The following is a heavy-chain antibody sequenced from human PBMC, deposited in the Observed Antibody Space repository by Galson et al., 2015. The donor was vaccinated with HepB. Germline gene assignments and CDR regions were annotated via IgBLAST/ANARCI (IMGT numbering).Heavy chain of an antibody. J-gene: IGHJ5*02. CDR2: IYWDDDK. D-gene: IGHD3-10*01. CDR3: AHRYYYGSGSLVGFDP. V-gene: IGHV2-5*02. CDR1: GFSLSTSGVG. Sequence: PALVKPTQTLTLTCTFSGFSLSTSGVGVGWIRQPPGKALEWLALIYWDDDKRYSPSLKSRLTITKDTSKNQVVLTMTNMDPVDTATYYCAHRYYYGSGSLVGFDPWGQGTLVTVSS.